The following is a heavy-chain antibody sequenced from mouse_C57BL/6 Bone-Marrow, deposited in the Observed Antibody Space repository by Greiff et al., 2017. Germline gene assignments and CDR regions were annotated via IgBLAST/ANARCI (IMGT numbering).Heavy chain of an antibody. J-gene: IGHJ2*01. D-gene: IGHD1-1*01. CDR3: ARDYYGLDY. CDR2: IDPSDSYT. Sequence: VQLQQPGAELVMPGASVKLSCKASGYTFTSYWMHWVKQRPGQGLEWIGEIDPSDSYTNYNQKFKGKSTLTVDKSSSTAYMQLSSLTSEDSAVYDCARDYYGLDYWGQGTTLTFSS. V-gene: IGHV1-69*01. CDR1: GYTFTSYW.